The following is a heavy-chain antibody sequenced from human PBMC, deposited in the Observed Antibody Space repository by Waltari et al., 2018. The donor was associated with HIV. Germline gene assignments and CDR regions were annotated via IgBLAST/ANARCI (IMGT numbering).Heavy chain of an antibody. CDR2: INKIGTT. Sequence: QVQLQQWGAGLLKPSETLSLPCAIYGGSFDEYYWAWIRQTPVKRLEWLGDINKIGTTTYNPALKSRGTVSIDTSKNQFSLNLRSVTAADTAVYYCARTYKRITLFEIIRELSWFDPWGQGTLVTVSS. V-gene: IGHV4-34*01. CDR3: ARTYKRITLFEIIRELSWFDP. D-gene: IGHD1-7*01. CDR1: GGSFDEYY. J-gene: IGHJ5*02.